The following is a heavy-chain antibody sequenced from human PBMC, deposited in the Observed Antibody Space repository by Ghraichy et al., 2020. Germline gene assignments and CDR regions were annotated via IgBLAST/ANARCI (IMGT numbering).Heavy chain of an antibody. V-gene: IGHV3-23*01. CDR3: AKESVAGVSDAGVAFDG. Sequence: GESLNISCVASSGFNFSIYAMSWVRQAPGKGLEWVSAISGSGGRTYYADSVKGRFTISRDNSKNTLYVQMTSLRAEDTAVYYCAKESVAGVSDAGVAFDGWGQGTLVTVSA. J-gene: IGHJ3*01. CDR2: ISGSGGRT. CDR1: GFNFSIYA. D-gene: IGHD6-19*01.